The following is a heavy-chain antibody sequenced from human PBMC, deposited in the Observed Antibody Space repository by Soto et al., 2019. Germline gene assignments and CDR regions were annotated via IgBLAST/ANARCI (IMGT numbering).Heavy chain of an antibody. V-gene: IGHV3-23*01. CDR2: ISGSGDTT. J-gene: IGHJ4*02. Sequence: EVQLLESGGGLVEPGGSLRLSCVTSGFTFSSYAMNWVRQAPGKGLEWVSDISGSGDTTYLADSVKGRFTISRDNSKNTLYLQMTSLRADDTAVYYCAKSSTFDWYNIPPFDFWGQGTLVAVSS. D-gene: IGHD3-9*01. CDR1: GFTFSSYA. CDR3: AKSSTFDWYNIPPFDF.